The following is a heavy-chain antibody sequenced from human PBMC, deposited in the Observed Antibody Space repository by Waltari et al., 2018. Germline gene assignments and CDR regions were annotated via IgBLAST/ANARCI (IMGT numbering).Heavy chain of an antibody. V-gene: IGHV1-46*01. Sequence: QVQLVQSGAEVKKPGASVKVSCKASGYTFTSYYLHWVRQAPGQGLEWMGIINPSGGSTSYAQKFQGRVTMTRDTSTSTVYMELSSLRSEDTAVYYCARDPMVRGVSYYYGMDVWGQGTTVTVSS. CDR3: ARDPMVRGVSYYYGMDV. D-gene: IGHD3-10*01. CDR2: INPSGGST. J-gene: IGHJ6*02. CDR1: GYTFTSYY.